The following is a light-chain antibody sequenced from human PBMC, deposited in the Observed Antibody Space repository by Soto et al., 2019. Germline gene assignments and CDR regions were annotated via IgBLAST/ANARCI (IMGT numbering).Light chain of an antibody. CDR1: QSISSN. V-gene: IGKV3-15*01. J-gene: IGKJ1*01. CDR3: QQYNNWPPWT. Sequence: EIVMTQSPATLSVSPGERATLSCWASQSISSNLAWYQKKPGQAPRLLIYGASTRATGIPARFSGSGSGTEFTLTSSSLRSEDFAVYYCQQYNNWPPWTFGQGTKVEIK. CDR2: GAS.